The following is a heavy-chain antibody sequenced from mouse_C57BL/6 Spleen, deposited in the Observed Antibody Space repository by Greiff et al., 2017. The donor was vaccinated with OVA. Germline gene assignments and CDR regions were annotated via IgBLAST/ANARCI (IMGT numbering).Heavy chain of an antibody. CDR1: GYTFTDYY. Sequence: EVQLQQSGPELVKPGASVKISCKASGYTFTDYYMNWVKQSHGKSLEWIGDINPNNGGTSYNQKFKGKATLTVDKSSSTAYMELRSLTSEDSAVYYCEKLVDYWGQGTTLTVSS. J-gene: IGHJ2*01. V-gene: IGHV1-26*01. CDR2: INPNNGGT. CDR3: EKLVDY.